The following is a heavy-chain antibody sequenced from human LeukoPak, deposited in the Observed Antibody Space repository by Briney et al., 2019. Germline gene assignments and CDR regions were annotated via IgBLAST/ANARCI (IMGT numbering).Heavy chain of an antibody. V-gene: IGHV3-7*01. Sequence: PGGSLRLSCAASGFTFSSYWMSWVRQAPGKGLEWVANIKKDGSEKYYVDSVKSRFTISRDNAKTSLYLQMNSLRAEDTAVYYCARDHSSGWLYYYYYMDVWGKGTTVTVSS. D-gene: IGHD6-19*01. CDR3: ARDHSSGWLYYYYYMDV. J-gene: IGHJ6*03. CDR1: GFTFSSYW. CDR2: IKKDGSEK.